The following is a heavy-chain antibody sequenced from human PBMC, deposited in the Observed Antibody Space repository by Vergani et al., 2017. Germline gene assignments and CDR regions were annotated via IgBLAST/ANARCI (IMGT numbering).Heavy chain of an antibody. CDR1: GFTFSSYG. V-gene: IGHV3-30*03. CDR2: ISYDGSNK. D-gene: IGHD1-26*01. Sequence: QVQLVESGGGVVQPGRSLRLSCAASGFTFSSYGMHWVRQALGKGLEWVAVISYDGSNKYYADSVKGRFTIARDNSKNTLYLQMNSLRAEDTAVYYCATDLVDGNYYKEFDYWGQGTLVTVSS. J-gene: IGHJ4*02. CDR3: ATDLVDGNYYKEFDY.